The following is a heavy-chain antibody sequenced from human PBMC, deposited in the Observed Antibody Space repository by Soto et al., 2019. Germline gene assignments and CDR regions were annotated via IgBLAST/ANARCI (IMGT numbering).Heavy chain of an antibody. V-gene: IGHV5-51*01. CDR1: GYSFTSYW. CDR3: ARLVGSTSPKATDYGMDV. J-gene: IGHJ6*02. D-gene: IGHD2-2*01. CDR2: IYPGDSDT. Sequence: GESLKISCKGSGYSFTSYWIGWVRQMPGKGLEWMGIIYPGDSDTRYSPSFQGQVTISADKSISTAYLQWSSLKASDTAMYYCARLVGSTSPKATDYGMDVWGQGTTVTVS.